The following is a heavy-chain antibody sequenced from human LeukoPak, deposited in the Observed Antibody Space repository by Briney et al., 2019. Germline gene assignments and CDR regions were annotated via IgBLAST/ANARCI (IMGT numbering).Heavy chain of an antibody. V-gene: IGHV4-38-2*02. CDR3: ARWSMASDAFDI. D-gene: IGHD2/OR15-2a*01. Sequence: SETLSLTCTVSGYSISSGYYWGWIRQPPGKGLEWIGSIYHSGSTYYNPSLKSRVTISVDTSKNQFSLKLSSVTAADTAVYYCARWSMASDAFDIWGQGTMVTVSS. CDR1: GYSISSGYY. CDR2: IYHSGST. J-gene: IGHJ3*02.